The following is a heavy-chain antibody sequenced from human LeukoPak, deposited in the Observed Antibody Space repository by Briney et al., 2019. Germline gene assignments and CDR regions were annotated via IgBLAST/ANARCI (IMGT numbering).Heavy chain of an antibody. CDR2: VRSKDNGYAT. D-gene: IGHD6-25*01. CDR1: GFTFSGSA. Sequence: GGSLRLSCAASGFTFSGSAMPWVRQASGKGLEWVGRVRSKDNGYATSYTASVKGRFTISRDDSKNMAYLQMDSLKTEDTAVYFCSRTSDAAWYFDLWGRGTLVTVSS. J-gene: IGHJ2*01. CDR3: SRTSDAAWYFDL. V-gene: IGHV3-73*01.